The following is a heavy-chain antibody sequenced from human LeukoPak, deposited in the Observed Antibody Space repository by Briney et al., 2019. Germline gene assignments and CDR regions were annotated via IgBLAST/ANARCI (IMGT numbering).Heavy chain of an antibody. D-gene: IGHD3-9*01. CDR3: ARGYDKVDY. J-gene: IGHJ4*02. CDR1: GYTFSSYG. V-gene: IGHV1-18*01. Sequence: ASVKVSCKASGYTFSSYGLSWVRQAPGQGLEWMGWISDYNGNTNYAHKFQGRVTMTTDTSTSTAYMELRSLRSDDTAVYYCARGYDKVDYWGRGTLVTVSS. CDR2: ISDYNGNT.